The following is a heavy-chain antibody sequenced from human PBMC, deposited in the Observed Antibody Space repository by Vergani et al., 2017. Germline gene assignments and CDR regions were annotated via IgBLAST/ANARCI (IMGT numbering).Heavy chain of an antibody. V-gene: IGHV3-33*01. CDR1: GFTFSSHA. CDR3: ARDRSPRGKCFVGPFDY. D-gene: IGHD5/OR15-5a*01. CDR2: IWSDGSKY. J-gene: IGHJ4*02. Sequence: QVQLVESGRGVARPGTSLRLSCVTSGFTFSSHAMHWVRQTPGKGREWVAVIWSDGSKYIYTRPVNGRFVISRDNSKNTLYLQMHDLRAEDTGVYYCARDRSPRGKCFVGPFDYWGQGTLVTASS.